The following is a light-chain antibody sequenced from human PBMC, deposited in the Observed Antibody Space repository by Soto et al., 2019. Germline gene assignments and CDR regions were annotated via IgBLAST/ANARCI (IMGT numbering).Light chain of an antibody. J-gene: IGLJ2*01. CDR3: CSYTTTSTFV. Sequence: QSVLTQPASVSGSPGQSIIISCTGTSSDVGGYNYVSWYQQHPGKVPKLMIYEVFRRPSGISDRFSGSKSGNTASLTISGLQAEDEADYYCCSYTTTSTFVFGGGTKLTVL. CDR1: SSDVGGYNY. V-gene: IGLV2-14*03. CDR2: EVF.